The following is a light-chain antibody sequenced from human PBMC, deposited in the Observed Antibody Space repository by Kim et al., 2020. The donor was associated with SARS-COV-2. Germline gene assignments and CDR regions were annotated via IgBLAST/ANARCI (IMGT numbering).Light chain of an antibody. CDR3: HALVSITRV. Sequence: SYELTQPPSVSVSPGQTASITCSGDILGVIYACWYQQKPVQSPVLVIYQDSKRPSGIPERFSGSFSGHTATLTIIGTQAMDVPYYYCHALVSITRVFGG. CDR1: ILGVIY. J-gene: IGLJ3*02. CDR2: QDS. V-gene: IGLV3-1*01.